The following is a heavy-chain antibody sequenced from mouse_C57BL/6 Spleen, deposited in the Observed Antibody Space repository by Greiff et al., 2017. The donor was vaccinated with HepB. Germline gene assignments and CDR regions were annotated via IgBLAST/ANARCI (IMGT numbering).Heavy chain of an antibody. CDR3: ARLYYYGSSYAMDY. D-gene: IGHD1-1*01. CDR1: GFTFSDYG. V-gene: IGHV5-17*01. CDR2: ISSGSSTI. J-gene: IGHJ4*01. Sequence: EVKVVESGGGLVKPGGSLKLSCAASGFTFSDYGMHWVRQAPEKGLEWVAYISSGSSTIYYADTVKGRFTISRDNANNTLFLQMTSLRSEDTAMYYCARLYYYGSSYAMDYWGQGTSVTVSS.